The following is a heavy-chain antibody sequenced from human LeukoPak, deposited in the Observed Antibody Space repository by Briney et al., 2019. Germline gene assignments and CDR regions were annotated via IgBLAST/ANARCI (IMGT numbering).Heavy chain of an antibody. CDR3: ARRTVVPAAILYDAFDI. Sequence: SETLSLTCAVYGGPFSGYYWSWIRQPPGKGLEWIGSIYYSGSTYYNPSLKSRVTISVDTSKNQFSLKLSSVTAADTAVYYCARRTVVPAAILYDAFDIWGQGTMVTVSS. D-gene: IGHD2-2*01. V-gene: IGHV4-34*01. J-gene: IGHJ3*02. CDR2: IYYSGST. CDR1: GGPFSGYY.